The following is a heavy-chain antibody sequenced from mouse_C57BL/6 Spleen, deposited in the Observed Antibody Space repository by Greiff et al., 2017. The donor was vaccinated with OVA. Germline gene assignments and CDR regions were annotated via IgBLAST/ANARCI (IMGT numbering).Heavy chain of an antibody. CDR2: ISSGSSTI. J-gene: IGHJ4*01. Sequence: EVKLVESGGGLVKPGGSLKLSCAASGFTFSDYGMHWVRQAPEKVLEWVAYISSGSSTIYYADTVKGRFTISRDNAKNTLFLQMTSLRSDDTAMYYCARSDYGSSFFYAMDYWGQGTSVTVSS. CDR3: ARSDYGSSFFYAMDY. D-gene: IGHD1-1*01. CDR1: GFTFSDYG. V-gene: IGHV5-17*01.